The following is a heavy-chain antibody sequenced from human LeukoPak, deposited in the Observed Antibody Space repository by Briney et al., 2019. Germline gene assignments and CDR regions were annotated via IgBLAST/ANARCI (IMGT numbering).Heavy chain of an antibody. J-gene: IGHJ4*02. V-gene: IGHV1-69*13. CDR3: ARELYYYDSSGYYYFDY. Sequence: SVKVSCKASGGTFSSYAISWVRQAPGQGLEWMGGIIPISGTANYAQKFQGRVTITGDESTSTAYMELSSLRSEDTAVYYCARELYYYDSSGYYYFDYWGQGTLVTVSS. D-gene: IGHD3-22*01. CDR1: GGTFSSYA. CDR2: IIPISGTA.